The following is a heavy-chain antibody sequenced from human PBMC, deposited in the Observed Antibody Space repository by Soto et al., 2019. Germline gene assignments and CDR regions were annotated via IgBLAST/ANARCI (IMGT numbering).Heavy chain of an antibody. CDR1: GGSISSYY. D-gene: IGHD5-18*01. J-gene: IGHJ4*02. CDR2: ISYSGST. V-gene: IGHV4-59*01. CDR3: ARGRGDTAMAWYY. Sequence: QVQLQESGPGLVKPSETLSLTCTVSGGSISSYYWSWIRQSPGKGLEWIGYISYSGSTKYNPSLTSRVTISVDTSKNQFALKLSSVTAADTAVYYCARGRGDTAMAWYYWGQGTLVTVSS.